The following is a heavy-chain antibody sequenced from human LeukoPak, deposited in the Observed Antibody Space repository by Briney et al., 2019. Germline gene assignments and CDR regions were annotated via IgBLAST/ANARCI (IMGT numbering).Heavy chain of an antibody. CDR1: GGTFSSYA. D-gene: IGHD3-10*01. V-gene: IGHV1-69*05. CDR3: ARESRRDNYYGSGSPGGFNY. CDR2: IIPIFGTA. J-gene: IGHJ4*02. Sequence: GASVKVSCKASGGTFSSYAISWVRQAPGQGLEWMGGIIPIFGTANYAQKFQGRVTITTDESTSTAYMELSSLRSEDTAVYYCARESRRDNYYGSGSPGGFNYWGKGTVVTV.